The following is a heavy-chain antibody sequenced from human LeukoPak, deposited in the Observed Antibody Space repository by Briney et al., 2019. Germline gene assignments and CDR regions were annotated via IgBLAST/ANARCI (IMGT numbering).Heavy chain of an antibody. CDR1: GGTFSSYA. D-gene: IGHD7-27*01. Sequence: ASVKVSCKASGGTFSSYAISWVRQAPGQGLEWKGRIIPILGIANYAQRFQGRVTITADKSTSTAYMELSSLRSEDTAVYYCAMGTGPFDYWGQGTLITVSS. CDR3: AMGTGPFDY. J-gene: IGHJ4*02. CDR2: IIPILGIA. V-gene: IGHV1-69*04.